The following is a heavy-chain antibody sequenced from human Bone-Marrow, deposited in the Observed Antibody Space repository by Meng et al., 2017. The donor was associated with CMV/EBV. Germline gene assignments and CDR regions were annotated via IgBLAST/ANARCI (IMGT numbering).Heavy chain of an antibody. CDR3: ARYYDFWSGYSYGMDV. V-gene: IGHV4-59*01. Sequence: SEPLSLTCTVSGGSISSYYWSWIRQPPGKGLEWIGYIYYSGSTNYNPSLKSRVTISVDTSKNQFSLKLSSVTAADTAVYYCARYYDFWSGYSYGMDVWGQGTTVTVSS. D-gene: IGHD3-3*01. CDR2: IYYSGST. J-gene: IGHJ6*02. CDR1: GGSISSYY.